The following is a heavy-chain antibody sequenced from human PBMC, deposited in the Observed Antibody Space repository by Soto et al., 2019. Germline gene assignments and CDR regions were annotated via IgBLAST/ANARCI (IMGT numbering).Heavy chain of an antibody. D-gene: IGHD6-19*01. V-gene: IGHV3-33*08. Sequence: PGGSLRLSCAVSGFTFSSYVMHWVRQAPGKGLEWVADISYDGSNKHYVDSVKGRFTISRDNSKNTLYLQMNSLRAEDTAVYYCARDRIAVAGNPEYFQHWGQGTLVTVSS. CDR3: ARDRIAVAGNPEYFQH. J-gene: IGHJ1*01. CDR2: ISYDGSNK. CDR1: GFTFSSYV.